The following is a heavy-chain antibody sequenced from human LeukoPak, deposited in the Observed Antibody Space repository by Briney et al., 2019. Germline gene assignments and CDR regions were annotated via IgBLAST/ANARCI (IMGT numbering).Heavy chain of an antibody. Sequence: AGGSLRLSCVASGFTFSNYAMSWVRQAPGKGLEWVSGIVNSGGSTYYADSVRGRLTISRDNSKKTVYLQMSSLRGGDTAIYYCAKDRAGYSYGMFDSWGQGTLVTVSS. V-gene: IGHV3-23*01. CDR1: GFTFSNYA. J-gene: IGHJ4*02. D-gene: IGHD5-18*01. CDR2: IVNSGGST. CDR3: AKDRAGYSYGMFDS.